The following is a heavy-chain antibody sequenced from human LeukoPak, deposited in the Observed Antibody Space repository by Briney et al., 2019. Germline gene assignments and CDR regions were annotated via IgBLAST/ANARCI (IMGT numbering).Heavy chain of an antibody. CDR1: GGSISSYY. Sequence: SETLSLTCTVSGGSISSYYWSWIRQPPGKGLEWTGYIYYSGSTNYNPSLKSRVTISVDTSKNQFSLKLSSVTAADTAVYYCARARQHYDFWSGYEGYYGMDVWGQGTTVTVSS. D-gene: IGHD3-3*01. V-gene: IGHV4-59*01. J-gene: IGHJ6*02. CDR3: ARARQHYDFWSGYEGYYGMDV. CDR2: IYYSGST.